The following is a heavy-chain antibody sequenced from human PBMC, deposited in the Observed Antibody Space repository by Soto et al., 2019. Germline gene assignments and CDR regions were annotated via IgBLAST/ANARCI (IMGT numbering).Heavy chain of an antibody. V-gene: IGHV4-59*01. Sequence: QVQLQESGPGLVKPSETLSVTCTVSGDSITSYNWNWIRQSPGKGLEWIGYLYHTGTTNSNPSFRSRVTISVDTSKNQFSPKLSSVTAADTAVYYCARDLPPCYPACVFDIWGQGTVVTVSS. CDR2: LYHTGTT. CDR1: GDSITSYN. J-gene: IGHJ3*02. CDR3: ARDLPPCYPACVFDI. D-gene: IGHD2-15*01.